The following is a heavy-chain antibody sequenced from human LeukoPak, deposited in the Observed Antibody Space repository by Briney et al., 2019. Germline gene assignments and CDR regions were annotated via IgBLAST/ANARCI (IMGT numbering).Heavy chain of an antibody. Sequence: PGGSLRLSCAASGFTLSTYWMHWLRQAPGEGLVWVSRINSDGSSSAYADSVKGRFTISRDNAKNTLSLQMNSPRAEDTAVYYCARDPDSYHSGAYYSFFDYWGQGILVTVSS. D-gene: IGHD3-22*01. V-gene: IGHV3-74*01. J-gene: IGHJ4*02. CDR2: INSDGSSS. CDR1: GFTLSTYW. CDR3: ARDPDSYHSGAYYSFFDY.